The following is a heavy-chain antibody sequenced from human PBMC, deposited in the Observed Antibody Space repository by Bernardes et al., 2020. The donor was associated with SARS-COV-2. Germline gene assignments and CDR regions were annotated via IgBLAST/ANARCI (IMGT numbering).Heavy chain of an antibody. CDR2: FDPEDGET. V-gene: IGHV1-24*01. CDR1: GYTLTALS. J-gene: IGHJ6*02. D-gene: IGHD6-13*01. CDR3: ATAIAAAGNPDDYYYYYGMDG. Sequence: ASVKVSCKVSGYTLTALSMHWVRQAPGKGLEWMGGFDPEDGETIYAQKFQGRVTMTEDTSTDTAYMELSSLRSEDKAVYYCATAIAAAGNPDDYYYYYGMDGGGQGTRVSV.